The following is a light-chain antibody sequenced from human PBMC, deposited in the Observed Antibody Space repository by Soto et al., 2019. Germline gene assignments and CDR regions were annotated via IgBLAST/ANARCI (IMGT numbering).Light chain of an antibody. CDR2: KAS. Sequence: DIQMTQSPSTLSASVGDRVTITCRASQSISSWLAWYQQKPGKAPKLLIYKASSLESGVPSSFSGSGSRTEFTLTISSLQPDDFATYYCQQYNSFPTFGQGTKVEIK. CDR3: QQYNSFPT. J-gene: IGKJ1*01. V-gene: IGKV1-5*03. CDR1: QSISSW.